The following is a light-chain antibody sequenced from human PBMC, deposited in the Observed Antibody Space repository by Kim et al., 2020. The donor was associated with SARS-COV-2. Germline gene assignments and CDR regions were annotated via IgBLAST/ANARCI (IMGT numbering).Light chain of an antibody. CDR1: QSISSW. J-gene: IGKJ1*01. CDR2: KTS. Sequence: ASVEDRVTITCRASQSISSWLAWYQQKPGKAPKLLIYKTSSLESGVPSRFGGSGSGTQFALTISSLQPDDFATYYCQQYYSYFVTFGQGTKVDIK. CDR3: QQYYSYFVT. V-gene: IGKV1-5*03.